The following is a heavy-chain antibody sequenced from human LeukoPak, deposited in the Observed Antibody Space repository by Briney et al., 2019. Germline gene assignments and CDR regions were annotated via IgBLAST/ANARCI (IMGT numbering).Heavy chain of an antibody. Sequence: GASVKVSCKASGYTFTGYYMHWVRQAPGQGLEWMGWINPNSGGTNYAQKFQGRVTMTRDTSISTAYMELSRLRSDDTAVYYCARLSGAGSSYYYYMDVWGKGTTVTVSS. V-gene: IGHV1-2*02. D-gene: IGHD3-10*01. CDR2: INPNSGGT. CDR3: ARLSGAGSSYYYYMDV. J-gene: IGHJ6*03. CDR1: GYTFTGYY.